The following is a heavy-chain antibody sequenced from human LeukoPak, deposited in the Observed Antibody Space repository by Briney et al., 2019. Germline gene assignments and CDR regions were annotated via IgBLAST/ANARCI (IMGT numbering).Heavy chain of an antibody. CDR3: ARERTTIVSGTTIGAY. D-gene: IGHD2/OR15-2a*01. CDR2: INQDGSEK. CDR1: GFTFTTYW. J-gene: IGHJ4*02. V-gene: IGHV3-7*01. Sequence: GGSLRLSCAASGFTFTTYWLTWVRQAPGEGLESVANINQDGSEKYFVDSVKGRFTISRDNAKNSLFLQMNSLTADDTAVYYCARERTTIVSGTTIGAYWGQGTLVTVSS.